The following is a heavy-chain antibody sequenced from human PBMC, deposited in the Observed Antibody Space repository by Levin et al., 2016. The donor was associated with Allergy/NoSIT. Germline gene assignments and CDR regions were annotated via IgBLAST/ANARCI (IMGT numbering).Heavy chain of an antibody. J-gene: IGHJ4*02. D-gene: IGHD2-15*01. CDR2: INDDGSST. Sequence: GGSLRLSCIASEFTFSSYWMHWVRQAPGKGLVWVSRINDDGSSTNYADSVKGRFTISRDNDKSTLYLQMNSLRAEDTAVYYCARSFGYSQTYFWGQGTLVTVSS. V-gene: IGHV3-74*01. CDR1: EFTFSSYW. CDR3: ARSFGYSQTYF.